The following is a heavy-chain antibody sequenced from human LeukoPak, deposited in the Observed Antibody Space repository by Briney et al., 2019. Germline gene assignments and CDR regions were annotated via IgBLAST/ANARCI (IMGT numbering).Heavy chain of an antibody. CDR2: IHHSMSP. CDR1: GGSMYNYY. J-gene: IGHJ4*02. D-gene: IGHD1-26*01. V-gene: IGHV4-59*01. CDR3: ARDILMVGATHYFDY. Sequence: SETLSLTCTVSGGSMYNYYWTWIRQPPGKGLEWIGCIHHSMSPTYNPSLKSRVTMSVDTSKNQFSLKVSSVTAADTAVYYCARDILMVGATHYFDYWGQGTLVTVSS.